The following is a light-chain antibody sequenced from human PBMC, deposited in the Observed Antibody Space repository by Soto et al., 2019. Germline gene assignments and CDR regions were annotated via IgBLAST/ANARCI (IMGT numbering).Light chain of an antibody. Sequence: QLVLTQPPSASGTPGQRVTISCSGSSSNIGSNTANWYQQLPGTAPKLLIYTNNQRPSGVPDRFSGSKSGTSASLAISGLQSEDEADYYCAAWDDSLNGRVFGGGTSSPS. J-gene: IGLJ3*02. CDR1: SSNIGSNT. CDR2: TNN. V-gene: IGLV1-44*01. CDR3: AAWDDSLNGRV.